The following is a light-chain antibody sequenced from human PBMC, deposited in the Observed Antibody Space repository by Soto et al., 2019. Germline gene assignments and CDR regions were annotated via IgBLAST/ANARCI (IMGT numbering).Light chain of an antibody. V-gene: IGKV3-20*01. CDR2: GAY. J-gene: IGKJ1*01. CDR3: QQYGSSHET. Sequence: EILWTQSLGTLSLSPGSRATTSWRASQSVSSSYLAWYQQKPGQAHRVLIYGAYSRATGITDRFSGSGSGTDFTLTISRLEPEDFAVYYCQQYGSSHETFGQGTKVDLK. CDR1: QSVSSSY.